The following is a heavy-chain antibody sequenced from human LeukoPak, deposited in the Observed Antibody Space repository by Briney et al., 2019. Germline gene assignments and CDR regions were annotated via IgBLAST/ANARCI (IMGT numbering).Heavy chain of an antibody. Sequence: ASVKVSCKASGGTFSSYAISWVRQAPGQGLEWMGGIIPIFGTANYAQKFQGRVTITADESTSTAYMELSSLKSEDTAVYYCARESTMVRGARDAFDIWGQGTMVTVSS. CDR3: ARESTMVRGARDAFDI. CDR2: IIPIFGTA. D-gene: IGHD3-10*01. V-gene: IGHV1-69*13. J-gene: IGHJ3*02. CDR1: GGTFSSYA.